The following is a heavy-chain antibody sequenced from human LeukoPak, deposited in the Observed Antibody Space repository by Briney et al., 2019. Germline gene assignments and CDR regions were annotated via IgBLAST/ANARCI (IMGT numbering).Heavy chain of an antibody. CDR1: GFTFSSYS. Sequence: GGSLRLSCAASGFTFSSYSMNWVRQAPGKGLEWVSSISSSSSYIYYADSVKGRFTISRDNAKNSLYLQMNSMRAEDTAVYYCARDPPNGYCSSTSCSSWGQGTLVTVSS. CDR2: ISSSSSYI. D-gene: IGHD2-2*01. V-gene: IGHV3-21*01. J-gene: IGHJ5*02. CDR3: ARDPPNGYCSSTSCSS.